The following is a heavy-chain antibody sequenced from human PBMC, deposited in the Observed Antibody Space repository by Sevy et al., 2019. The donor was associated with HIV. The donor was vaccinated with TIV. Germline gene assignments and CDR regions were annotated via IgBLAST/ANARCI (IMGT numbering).Heavy chain of an antibody. Sequence: GGSLRLSCVASGFTFDDYAMHWVRQAPGKGPERVSGSSWNSGRIGYAESVKGRFPISRDNAKPSLYLQMNSLRVEDTALYYCAKGIGYSSGWYSWFDSWAKGALVTVSS. D-gene: IGHD6-19*01. V-gene: IGHV3-9*01. CDR2: SSWNSGRI. J-gene: IGHJ5*01. CDR1: GFTFDDYA. CDR3: AKGIGYSSGWYSWFDS.